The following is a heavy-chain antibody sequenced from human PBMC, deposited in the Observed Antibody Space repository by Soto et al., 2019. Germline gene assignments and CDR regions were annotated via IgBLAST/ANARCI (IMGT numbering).Heavy chain of an antibody. CDR3: ARVGGYDSSGYYWYYFDY. CDR1: GFTVSSNY. J-gene: IGHJ4*02. D-gene: IGHD3-22*01. Sequence: EVQLVESGGGLIQPGGSLSLSCAASGFTVSSNYMSWVRQAPGKGLEWVSVIYSGGSTYYADSVKGRFTISRDNSKNTLYLQMNSLRAEDTAVYYCARVGGYDSSGYYWYYFDYWGQGTLVTVSS. CDR2: IYSGGST. V-gene: IGHV3-53*01.